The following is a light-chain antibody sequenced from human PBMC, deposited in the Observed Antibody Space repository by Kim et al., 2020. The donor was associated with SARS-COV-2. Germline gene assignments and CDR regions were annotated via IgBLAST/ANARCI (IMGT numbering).Light chain of an antibody. Sequence: SPGESATLSCRASQRVSSYYLAWYQQKPGQAPRLLIYGASSRATGIPDRFSGSGSGTDFTLTISRLEPEDFAVYYCQQYDSSTRYTFGQGTKLEI. CDR1: QRVSSYY. V-gene: IGKV3-20*01. CDR3: QQYDSSTRYT. J-gene: IGKJ2*01. CDR2: GAS.